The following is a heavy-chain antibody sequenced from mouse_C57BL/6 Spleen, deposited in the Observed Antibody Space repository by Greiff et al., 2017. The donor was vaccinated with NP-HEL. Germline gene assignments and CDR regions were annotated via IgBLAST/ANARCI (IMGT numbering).Heavy chain of an antibody. J-gene: IGHJ4*01. Sequence: EVKVVESGGGLVQSGRSLRLSCATSGFTFSDFYMEWVRQAPGKGLEWIAASRNKANDYTTEYSASVKGRFIVSRDTSQSILYLQMNALRAEDTAIYYCARDGYGNYCAMDYWGQGTSVTVSS. D-gene: IGHD2-10*02. CDR3: ARDGYGNYCAMDY. CDR1: GFTFSDFY. V-gene: IGHV7-1*01. CDR2: SRNKANDYTT.